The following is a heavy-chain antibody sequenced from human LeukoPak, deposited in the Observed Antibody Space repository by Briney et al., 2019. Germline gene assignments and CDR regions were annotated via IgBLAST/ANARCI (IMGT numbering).Heavy chain of an antibody. V-gene: IGHV1-46*01. CDR2: INPNDGST. Sequence: ASVKVSCKATGYTFTNYYMHWVRQAPGQGLEWMGRINPNDGSTTYAQKFQGRVTMTRDMSTSTVYMELSSLRSEATAVYFCARGWYSSSSGDYWGQGTLVTVS. D-gene: IGHD6-6*01. CDR3: ARGWYSSSSGDY. J-gene: IGHJ4*02. CDR1: GYTFTNYY.